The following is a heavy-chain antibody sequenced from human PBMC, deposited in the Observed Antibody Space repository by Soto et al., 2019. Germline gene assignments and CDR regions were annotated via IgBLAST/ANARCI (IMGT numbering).Heavy chain of an antibody. D-gene: IGHD6-13*01. CDR3: ARDVAAADF. CDR1: GYTFTSYA. CDR2: INAGNGNT. Sequence: ASVKVSCKASGYTFTSYAMHWVRQAPGQRLEWMGWINAGNGNTKYSQKFQGRVTITTDTSATTAYMELSSLRPEDTAVDYCARDVAAADFWGQGTLVTVAS. J-gene: IGHJ4*02. V-gene: IGHV1-3*01.